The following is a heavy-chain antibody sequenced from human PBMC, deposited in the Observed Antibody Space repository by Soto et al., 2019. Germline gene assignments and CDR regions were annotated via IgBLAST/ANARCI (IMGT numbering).Heavy chain of an antibody. CDR1: GGSISSTNW. J-gene: IGHJ5*02. D-gene: IGHD1-7*01. CDR3: ATLPPRMELAVLPKPT. Sequence: QVQLRQSGPGLVKPSGTLSLSCAVSGGSISSTNWWSWVRQSPGKGLEWIGEMYHSGSPTYNPSLRGRVTMSVDKSHNQFSLQLRYVTAADTAVYYCATLPPRMELAVLPKPTWGQGTLVTVSA. CDR2: MYHSGSP. V-gene: IGHV4-4*02.